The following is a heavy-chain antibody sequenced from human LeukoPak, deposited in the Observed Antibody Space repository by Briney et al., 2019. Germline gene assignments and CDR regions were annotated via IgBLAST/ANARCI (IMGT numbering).Heavy chain of an antibody. V-gene: IGHV3-30-3*01. CDR2: ISYDGSNK. CDR1: GFTFSSYA. D-gene: IGHD4-17*01. CDR3: ARDGDSPPGDY. Sequence: PGGSLRLSCAASGFTFSSYAMRWVRQAPGKGLEWVAVISYDGSNKYYADSVKGRFTISRDNSKNTLYLQMNSLRAEDTAVYYCARDGDSPPGDYWGQGTLVTVSS. J-gene: IGHJ4*02.